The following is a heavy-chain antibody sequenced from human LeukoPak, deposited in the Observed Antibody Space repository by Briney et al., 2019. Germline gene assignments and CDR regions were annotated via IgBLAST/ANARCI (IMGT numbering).Heavy chain of an antibody. Sequence: GGSLRLSCAASGFTFSSYAMSWVRQAPGKGLEWVSALTGSGGSTFYADSVKGRFTISRDNSGNTLYLQMNSLRAEDTAVYYCAPLPRGPIGYVGYGGEDYWGQGTLVTVSS. CDR3: APLPRGPIGYVGYGGEDY. J-gene: IGHJ4*02. CDR2: LTGSGGST. V-gene: IGHV3-23*01. D-gene: IGHD5-12*01. CDR1: GFTFSSYA.